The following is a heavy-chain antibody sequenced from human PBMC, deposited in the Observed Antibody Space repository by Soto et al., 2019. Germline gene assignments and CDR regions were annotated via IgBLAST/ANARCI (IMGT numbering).Heavy chain of an antibody. CDR2: ISGYNGNT. V-gene: IGHV1-18*01. Sequence: QVQLVQSGAEVKKPGASVKVSCKASGYTFSNYGISWVRQGPGQGLEWMGWISGYNGNTHYEEKVQDRIKMTTDTSTSTTYLELRSLRSDDTAVYFCARDPGFGFGYSYGFAMDVWGQGTTVTVSS. D-gene: IGHD5-18*01. J-gene: IGHJ6*02. CDR1: GYTFSNYG. CDR3: ARDPGFGFGYSYGFAMDV.